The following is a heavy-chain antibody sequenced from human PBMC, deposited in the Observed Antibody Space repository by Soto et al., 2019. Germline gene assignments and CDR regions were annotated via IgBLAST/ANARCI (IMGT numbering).Heavy chain of an antibody. CDR3: AGDLGPHRFDP. Sequence: SETLSLTCTVSGGSISSYYWSWIRQPPGKGLEWIGYIYYSGSTNYNPSLKSRVTISVDTSKNQCALKLSSVTAVDTAVYYCAGDLGPHRFDPWGQGTLVTVSS. J-gene: IGHJ5*02. CDR1: GGSISSYY. D-gene: IGHD3-16*01. V-gene: IGHV4-59*01. CDR2: IYYSGST.